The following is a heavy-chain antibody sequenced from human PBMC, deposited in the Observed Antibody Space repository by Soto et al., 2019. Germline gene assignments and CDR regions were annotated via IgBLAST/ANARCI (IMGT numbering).Heavy chain of an antibody. CDR2: VYSNGHT. D-gene: IGHD2-8*01. CDR1: GDSISNENYH. CDR3: ASLTNGRPGDS. Sequence: SETLSLTCTVSGDSISNENYHWGWTRQPPGKGLEWIGTVYSNGHTYHNPSLKSRLAMAVDTSKNQFSLSLISVTAADTAVYFFASLTNGRPGDSWGQGTLVTVSS. J-gene: IGHJ4*02. V-gene: IGHV4-39*01.